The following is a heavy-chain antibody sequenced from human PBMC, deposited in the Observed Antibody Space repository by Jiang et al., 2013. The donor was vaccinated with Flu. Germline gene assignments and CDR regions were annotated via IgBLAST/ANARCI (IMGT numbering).Heavy chain of an antibody. CDR3: AGPAFGYSYGTGPAEY. D-gene: IGHD5-18*01. CDR2: IYPRDSDT. CDR1: GYSFSDYW. V-gene: IGHV5-51*01. Sequence: KISCKGSGYSFSDYWIGWVRQMPGKAWSGWGVIYPRDSDTRYSPSFQGQVTISVDKSISTVYLQLSTLKASDTAIYYCAGPAFGYSYGTGPAEYWGQGTLVTVSS. J-gene: IGHJ4*02.